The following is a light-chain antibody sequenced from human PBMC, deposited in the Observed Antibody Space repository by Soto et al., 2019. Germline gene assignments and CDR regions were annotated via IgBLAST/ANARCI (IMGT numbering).Light chain of an antibody. V-gene: IGKV3-15*01. Sequence: EIVMTQSPATLSLSPGQIDTLSCRASQSVSSNFAWYQQKPGQAPRLLIYGESTRATGIPASFRGSGSGPEFTLTISSLQSEDFAVYYCQQYNNLPPWTFGQGSKVEIQ. CDR3: QQYNNLPPWT. CDR2: GES. CDR1: QSVSSN. J-gene: IGKJ1*01.